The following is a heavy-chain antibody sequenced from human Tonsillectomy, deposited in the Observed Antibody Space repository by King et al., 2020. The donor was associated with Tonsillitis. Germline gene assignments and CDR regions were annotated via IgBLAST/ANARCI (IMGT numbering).Heavy chain of an antibody. CDR2: ISYDGTNK. D-gene: IGHD1-26*01. J-gene: IGHJ6*03. Sequence: VQLVESGGGVVQPGRSLRLSCAASGFTFSSYAMHWVRQATGKGLEWVAVISYDGTNKYYADSVKGRFTISRDNSKNTLYLQMNSLRAEDTAVYYCARESWELLLYYYYYMDVWGKGTTVTVSS. CDR1: GFTFSSYA. V-gene: IGHV3-30*01. CDR3: ARESWELLLYYYYYMDV.